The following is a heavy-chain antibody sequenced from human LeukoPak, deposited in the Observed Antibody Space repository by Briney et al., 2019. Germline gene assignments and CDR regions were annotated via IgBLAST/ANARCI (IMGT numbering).Heavy chain of an antibody. Sequence: PSETLSLTCTVSGGSISNFYWSWIRQPPGKGLERIGYIHYSGSTNYNPSLKSRVTFSVDTSKNQFSLKLSSVTAADTAVYFCARGYGSGSSDYYYGMDVWGHGATVTVSS. D-gene: IGHD3-10*01. CDR3: ARGYGSGSSDYYYGMDV. V-gene: IGHV4-59*01. J-gene: IGHJ6*02. CDR2: IHYSGST. CDR1: GGSISNFY.